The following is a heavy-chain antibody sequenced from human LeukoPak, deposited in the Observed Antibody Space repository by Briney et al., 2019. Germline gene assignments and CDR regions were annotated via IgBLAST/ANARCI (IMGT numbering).Heavy chain of an antibody. J-gene: IGHJ3*02. CDR1: GFTFSSYG. D-gene: IGHD3-3*02. Sequence: PGGSLRLSCAASGFTFSSYGMHWVRQAPGKGLEWVAVIWYDGSNKYYADSVKGRFTISRDNSKNTLYLQMNSLRAEVTAVYYCASYVLGDAFDIWGQGTMVTVSS. V-gene: IGHV3-33*01. CDR2: IWYDGSNK. CDR3: ASYVLGDAFDI.